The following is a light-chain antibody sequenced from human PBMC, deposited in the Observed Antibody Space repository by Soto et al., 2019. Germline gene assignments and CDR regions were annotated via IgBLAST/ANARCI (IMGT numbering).Light chain of an antibody. Sequence: EIVLTQSPGTLSLSPGERATLSCRAGQSVSSYLAWFQQRPGQAPRLLIYDASNRATRIPARFSGSGSGTDFTLTISSLEPEDFAVYYCQQRSNWPYTFGQGTKLEIK. CDR1: QSVSSY. CDR3: QQRSNWPYT. CDR2: DAS. V-gene: IGKV3-11*01. J-gene: IGKJ2*01.